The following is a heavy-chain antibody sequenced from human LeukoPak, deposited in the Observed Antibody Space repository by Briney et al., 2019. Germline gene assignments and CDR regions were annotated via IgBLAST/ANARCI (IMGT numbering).Heavy chain of an antibody. V-gene: IGHV4-59*01. CDR2: IYYSGST. D-gene: IGHD3-10*01. CDR1: GGSISSYY. J-gene: IGHJ5*02. Sequence: SETLSLTCIVSGGSISSYYWSWIRQPPGKGLEWIGYIYYSGSTNYNPSLKSRVTISVDTSKNQFSLKLSSVTAADTAVYYCARIRYGSGSYWFDPWGQGTLVTVSS. CDR3: ARIRYGSGSYWFDP.